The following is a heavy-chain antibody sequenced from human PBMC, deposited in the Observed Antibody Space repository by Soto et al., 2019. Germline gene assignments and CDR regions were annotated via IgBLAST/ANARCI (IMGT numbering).Heavy chain of an antibody. Sequence: GESLKISCKGSGYNFPDYWIAWVRQIPGKDLEWMGFIYPGNSETRYSPSFQGQVTISADKSLSTAHLQWGSLKASDTAMYYCARRIAAAGYYFDYWGQGTLVTVSS. V-gene: IGHV5-51*01. J-gene: IGHJ4*02. D-gene: IGHD6-13*01. CDR2: IYPGNSET. CDR3: ARRIAAAGYYFDY. CDR1: GYNFPDYW.